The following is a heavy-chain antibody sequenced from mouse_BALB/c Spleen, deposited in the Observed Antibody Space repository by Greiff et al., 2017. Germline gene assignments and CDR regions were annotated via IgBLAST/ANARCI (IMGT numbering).Heavy chain of an antibody. J-gene: IGHJ4*01. V-gene: IGHV1-69*02. CDR2: IDPSDSET. CDR1: GYTFTSYW. Sequence: VQLQQPGAELVKPGAPVKLSCKASGYTFTSYWMNWVKQRPGRGLEWIGRIDPSDSETHYNQKFKDKATLTVDKSSSTAYIQLSSLTSEDSAVYYCARLGNAMDYWGQGTSVTVSS. CDR3: ARLGNAMDY.